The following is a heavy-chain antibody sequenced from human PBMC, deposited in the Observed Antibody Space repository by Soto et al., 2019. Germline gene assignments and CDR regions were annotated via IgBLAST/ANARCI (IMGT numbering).Heavy chain of an antibody. J-gene: IGHJ4*02. Sequence: QVQLVESGGGVVQPGRSLRLSCAASGFTFSSYGMHWVRQAPGKGLEWVAVISYDGSNKYYADSVKGRFIISRDNSKNTLFLQMISLRAEDTAVYYCVKENYGDSIFDYWGQGTRVTVSS. CDR3: VKENYGDSIFDY. CDR1: GFTFSSYG. V-gene: IGHV3-30*18. D-gene: IGHD4-17*01. CDR2: ISYDGSNK.